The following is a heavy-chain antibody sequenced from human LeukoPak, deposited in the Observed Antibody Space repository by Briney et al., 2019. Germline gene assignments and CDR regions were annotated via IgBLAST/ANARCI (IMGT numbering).Heavy chain of an antibody. CDR2: MNPNSGNT. D-gene: IGHD2-15*01. CDR1: GYAFTSYD. J-gene: IGHJ6*02. V-gene: IGHV1-8*01. CDR3: ARGSCSGGSWYFERYYYGMEV. Sequence: ASVKVSCKASGYAFTSYDINWVRQATGQGLEWMGWMNPNSGNTGYAQKFQGRVTMTRNTSISTAYMELSSLRSEDTAVYYCARGSCSGGSWYFERYYYGMEVWGQGTTVTVSS.